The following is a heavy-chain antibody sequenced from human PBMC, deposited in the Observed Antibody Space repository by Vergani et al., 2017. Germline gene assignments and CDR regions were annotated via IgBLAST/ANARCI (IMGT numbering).Heavy chain of an antibody. Sequence: VQLVGSGGGVVQPGRSLRLSCAASGFTFSSYSMNWVRQAPGKGLEWVSSISSSSSYIYYADSVKGRFTISRDNAKNSLYLQMNSLRAEDTAVYYCARGERGNYDYVWGSYRPAIDAFDIWGQGTMVTVSS. V-gene: IGHV3-21*01. D-gene: IGHD3-16*02. CDR3: ARGERGNYDYVWGSYRPAIDAFDI. J-gene: IGHJ3*02. CDR1: GFTFSSYS. CDR2: ISSSSSYI.